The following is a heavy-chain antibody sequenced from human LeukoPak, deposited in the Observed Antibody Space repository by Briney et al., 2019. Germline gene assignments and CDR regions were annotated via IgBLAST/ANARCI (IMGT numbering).Heavy chain of an antibody. J-gene: IGHJ6*03. V-gene: IGHV6-1*01. CDR3: ARDDPGTGTTSNYYYMDV. D-gene: IGHD1-1*01. Sequence: SQTLSLTCAISGDSVSSNSAAWNWIRQSPSRGLEWLGRTHYRSKWYNDYAVSVKSRITINPDTSRNQFSLQLNSVTPEDTAVYYCARDDPGTGTTSNYYYMDVWGKGTTVTVSS. CDR1: GDSVSSNSAA. CDR2: THYRSKWYN.